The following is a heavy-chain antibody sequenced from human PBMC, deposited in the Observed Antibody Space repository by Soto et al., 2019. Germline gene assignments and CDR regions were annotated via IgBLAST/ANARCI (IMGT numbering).Heavy chain of an antibody. J-gene: IGHJ3*02. V-gene: IGHV3-9*01. D-gene: IGHD5-18*01. CDR2: ISWNGGSI. CDR1: GFTFDDYA. CDR3: AKGIEHWRGLLIALDI. Sequence: EVQLVESGGGLVQPGRSLRLSCAASGFTFDDYAMHWVRQAPGKGLEWVSGISWNGGSIGYAESVKGRFTISRDNAKNSLYLQMSSLRAEDTAFYYCAKGIEHWRGLLIALDIWGKGTMVTVSS.